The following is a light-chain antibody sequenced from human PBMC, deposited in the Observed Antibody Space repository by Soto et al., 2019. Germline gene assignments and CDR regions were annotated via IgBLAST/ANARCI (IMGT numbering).Light chain of an antibody. CDR1: QSVSRDY. Sequence: EMVLAQSPGTLSLSPGERALLSCGASQSVSRDYLAWYQHRPGQAPRLLIYGASFRASGTPDRFIGSGSGTAFTLTITRLEPEDFAVYYCQQYGRSVWTFGQGTKVDIK. J-gene: IGKJ1*01. CDR2: GAS. CDR3: QQYGRSVWT. V-gene: IGKV3-20*01.